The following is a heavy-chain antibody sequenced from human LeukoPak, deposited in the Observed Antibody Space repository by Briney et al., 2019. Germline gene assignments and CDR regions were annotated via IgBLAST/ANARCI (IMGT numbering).Heavy chain of an antibody. CDR2: IGSSDDTI. CDR3: ARMGPYYYYMDV. Sequence: GGSLRLSCAASGFTFSSNGMSWVRQAPGKGLEWVSYIGSSDDTIFYADSVKGRFTISRDNAKNSLDLQMNSLRTEDTAVYYCARMGPYYYYMDVWGKGTTVTVSS. V-gene: IGHV3-48*04. J-gene: IGHJ6*03. CDR1: GFTFSSNG.